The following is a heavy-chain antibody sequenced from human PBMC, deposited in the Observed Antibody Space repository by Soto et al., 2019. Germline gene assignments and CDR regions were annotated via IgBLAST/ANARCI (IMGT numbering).Heavy chain of an antibody. CDR3: GITYYDFWSSYSFDY. CDR1: GYTFTSYD. D-gene: IGHD3-3*01. CDR2: LNPNSGNT. J-gene: IGHJ4*02. Sequence: ASVKVSCKASGYTFTSYDITWVRQATGQGLGWMGWLNPNSGNTGYAQKFQGRVTMTRNTSISIAYMELSSLTSEDKAVYYCGITYYDFWSSYSFDYGGQSALVTAPQ. V-gene: IGHV1-8*01.